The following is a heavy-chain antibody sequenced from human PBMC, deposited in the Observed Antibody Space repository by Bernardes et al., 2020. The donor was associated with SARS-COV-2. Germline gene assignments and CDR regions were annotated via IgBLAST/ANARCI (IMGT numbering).Heavy chain of an antibody. D-gene: IGHD4-17*01. CDR1: GYTFTTYD. Sequence: ASVKVSCKASGYTFTTYDINWVREDTGQGLEWMGWMNPHSGNTGYEQKFQGRVTMNRNTSISTAYMELSSLRSEDTAVYYCARQGDYGDAFDIWGQGTMVTVSS. J-gene: IGHJ3*02. V-gene: IGHV1-8*01. CDR2: MNPHSGNT. CDR3: ARQGDYGDAFDI.